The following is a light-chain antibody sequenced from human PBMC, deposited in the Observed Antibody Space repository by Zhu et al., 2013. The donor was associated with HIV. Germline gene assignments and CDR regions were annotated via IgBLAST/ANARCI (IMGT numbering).Light chain of an antibody. J-gene: IGKJ4*01. CDR2: GAS. V-gene: IGKV3-20*01. Sequence: EVVMTQSPATLSLSPGERASLSCRASHSVSSDVAWYQQKPGQAPRLLIYGASTRATDIPDRFSGSGSGTDFTLSITRLEPEDLAVYYCQQYGSSPLTFGGGTTLEL. CDR1: HSVSSD. CDR3: QQYGSSPLT.